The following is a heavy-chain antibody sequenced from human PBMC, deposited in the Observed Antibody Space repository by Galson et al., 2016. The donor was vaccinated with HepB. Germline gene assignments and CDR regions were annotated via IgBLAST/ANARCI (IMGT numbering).Heavy chain of an antibody. V-gene: IGHV3-73*01. CDR2: IRSKANSYAT. J-gene: IGHJ4*02. CDR1: GFTFSGSA. CDR3: TRGDCSGGSCWMQDY. D-gene: IGHD2-15*01. Sequence: SLRLSCAASGFTFSGSAMHWVRQASGKGLEWVGRIRSKANSYATAYAASVKGRFTISRDDSKNTAYPQMNGLKTEDTAVYYCTRGDCSGGSCWMQDYWGQGTLVTVSS.